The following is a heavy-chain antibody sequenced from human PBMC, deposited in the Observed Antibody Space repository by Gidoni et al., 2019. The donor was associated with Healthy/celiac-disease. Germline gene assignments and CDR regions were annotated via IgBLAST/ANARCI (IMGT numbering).Heavy chain of an antibody. D-gene: IGHD2-15*01. CDR2: INHSGST. V-gene: IGHV4-34*01. CDR3: ARGGGGEFDY. J-gene: IGHJ4*02. CDR1: GGSFSGYY. Sequence: QVQLQQWGAGLLKPSETLSLTCAVYGGSFSGYYWSWIRQPPGKGLGWIGEINHSGSTNYNPSLKSRVTISVDTSKNQFSLKLSSVTAADTAVYYCARGGGGEFDYWGQGTLVTVSS.